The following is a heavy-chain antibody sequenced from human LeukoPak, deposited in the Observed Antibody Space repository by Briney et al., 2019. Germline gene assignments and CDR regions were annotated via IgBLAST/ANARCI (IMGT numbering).Heavy chain of an antibody. CDR1: GYTFTNFG. V-gene: IGHV1-18*01. CDR2: ISGYNGNT. J-gene: IGHJ4*02. D-gene: IGHD3-22*01. CDR3: ARVPGYDSSGYYSPIDY. Sequence: ASVKVSCKASGYTFTNFGISWVRQAPGQGLEWMGWISGYNGNTNYAQKLQGRVTMTTDTSTSTAYMDLRSLRSDDTAVYYCARVPGYDSSGYYSPIDYWGQGTLVSVSS.